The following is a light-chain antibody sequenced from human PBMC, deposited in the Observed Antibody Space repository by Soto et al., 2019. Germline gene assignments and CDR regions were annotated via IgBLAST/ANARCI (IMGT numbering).Light chain of an antibody. CDR1: TSDIGRYNY. CDR2: EVR. CDR3: GSYGGSNNWV. V-gene: IGLV2-8*01. J-gene: IGLJ3*02. Sequence: QSALTQPPSASGSPGQSVTISCTGTTSDIGRYNYVSWYQQHPGTAPKLIIYEVRKRPSGVPDRFSASKSANSASLTVSGLQPEDEADYYCGSYGGSNNWVFGGGTKVNVL.